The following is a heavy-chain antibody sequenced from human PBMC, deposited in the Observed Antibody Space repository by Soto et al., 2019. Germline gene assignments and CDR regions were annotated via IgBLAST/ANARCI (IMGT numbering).Heavy chain of an antibody. V-gene: IGHV3-7*01. Sequence: GGSLRLSCAASGFTFSSYWMSWVRQAPGKGLEWVANIKQDGSEKYYVDSVKGRFTISRDNAKNSLYLQMNSLRAEDTAVYYCARGPYVDIVATIGFDYWGQGTLVTVSS. CDR3: ARGPYVDIVATIGFDY. CDR1: GFTFSSYW. CDR2: IKQDGSEK. J-gene: IGHJ4*02. D-gene: IGHD5-12*01.